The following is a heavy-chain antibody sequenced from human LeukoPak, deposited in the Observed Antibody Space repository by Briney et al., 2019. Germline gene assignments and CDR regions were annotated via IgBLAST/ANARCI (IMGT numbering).Heavy chain of an antibody. J-gene: IGHJ4*02. CDR3: AKDHDFWSGYSDY. CDR2: ISGSGGST. D-gene: IGHD3-3*01. V-gene: IGHV3-23*01. CDR1: GFTFSSYA. Sequence: PGGPLRLSCAASGFTFSSYAMSWVRQAPGKGLEWVSAISGSGGSTYYADSVKGRFTISRDNSKNTLYLQMNSLRAEDTAVYYCAKDHDFWSGYSDYWGQGTLVTVSS.